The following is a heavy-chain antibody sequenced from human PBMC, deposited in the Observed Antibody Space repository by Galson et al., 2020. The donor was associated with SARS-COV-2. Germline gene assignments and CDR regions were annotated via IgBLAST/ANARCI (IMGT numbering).Heavy chain of an antibody. J-gene: IGHJ4*02. V-gene: IGHV3-23*01. CDR3: AKGDTMVVVVIYFDY. Sequence: GGSLRLSCVASGFTFSNYAMSWVRRAPGKGLEWVSGISGSGGSTYYADSVKGRFTISRDNSKNTVYLQMNSLRAEDTAIYYCAKGDTMVVVVIYFDYWGQGTLVTASS. CDR1: GFTFSNYA. CDR2: ISGSGGST. D-gene: IGHD3-22*01.